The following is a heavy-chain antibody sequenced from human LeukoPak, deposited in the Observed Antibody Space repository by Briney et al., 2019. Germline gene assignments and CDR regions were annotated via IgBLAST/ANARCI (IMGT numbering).Heavy chain of an antibody. CDR3: ARSWDIVVVVPRAPAFDI. CDR2: ISSSSSYI. J-gene: IGHJ3*02. Sequence: GGSLRLSCVAAGFTFSTSWMNWVRQAPGEGLEWVSSISSSSSYIYYEDSVKGRFAISRDNAKNSLYLQMNSLRAEDTAVYYCARSWDIVVVVPRAPAFDIWGQGTMVTVSS. V-gene: IGHV3-21*01. D-gene: IGHD2-15*01. CDR1: GFTFSTSW.